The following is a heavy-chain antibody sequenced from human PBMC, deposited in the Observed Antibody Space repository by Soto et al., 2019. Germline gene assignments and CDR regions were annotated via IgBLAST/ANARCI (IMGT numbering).Heavy chain of an antibody. CDR3: ARDRNWNYDY. V-gene: IGHV3-48*03. CDR2: ISSSGGTI. Sequence: EVQLVESGGGLVQPGGSLRLSCAASGFTFSSYEINWVHQAPGKGLEWVSYISSSGGTIYYADSVKGRFTISRDNAKNSLYLQMNSLRAEDTAVYYCARDRNWNYDYWGQGTLVTVSS. D-gene: IGHD1-20*01. J-gene: IGHJ4*02. CDR1: GFTFSSYE.